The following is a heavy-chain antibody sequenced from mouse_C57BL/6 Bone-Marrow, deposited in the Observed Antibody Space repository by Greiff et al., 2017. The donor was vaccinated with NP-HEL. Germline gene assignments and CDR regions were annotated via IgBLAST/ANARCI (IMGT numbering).Heavy chain of an antibody. D-gene: IGHD2-4*01. CDR3: ARGGYDYYWFAY. CDR2: ISSGSSTI. CDR1: GFTFSDYG. V-gene: IGHV5-17*01. J-gene: IGHJ3*01. Sequence: EVQRVESGGGLVKPGGSLKLSCAASGFTFSDYGMHWVRQAPEKGLEWVAYISSGSSTIYYADTVKGRFTISRDNAKNTLFLQMTSLRSEDTAMYYCARGGYDYYWFAYWGQGTLVTVSA.